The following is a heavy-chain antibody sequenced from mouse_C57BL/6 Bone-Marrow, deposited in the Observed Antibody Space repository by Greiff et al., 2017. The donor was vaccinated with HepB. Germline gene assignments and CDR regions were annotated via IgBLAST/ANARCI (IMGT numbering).Heavy chain of an antibody. CDR3: ANPMTYFDY. CDR2: FYPGDGDT. V-gene: IGHV1-82*01. Sequence: VQLQPSGPELVKPGASVKFSSKASGYAFSSSWLNWVKQRLGKGLEWIGRFYPGDGDTNYNGKFKGKATLTADKSSSTAYMQHSRLTAEDSAVCFCANPMTYFDYWGQGTTLTVSS. CDR1: GYAFSSSW. J-gene: IGHJ2*01.